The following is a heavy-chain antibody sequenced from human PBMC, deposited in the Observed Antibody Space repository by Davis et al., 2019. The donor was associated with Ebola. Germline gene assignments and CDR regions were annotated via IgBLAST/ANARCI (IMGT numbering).Heavy chain of an antibody. D-gene: IGHD6-13*01. CDR2: ISHSGHT. CDR3: ARLISTYSSTWWDY. CDR1: GGFVSSGGYS. J-gene: IGHJ4*02. V-gene: IGHV4-30-2*01. Sequence: MPSETLSLTCAVSGGFVSSGGYSWSWIRQPPGKGLEWIGDISHSGHTYYNPSLRSRLTISVDTSKNQFSLKLSSVAAADTALYYCARLISTYSSTWWDYWGQGTLVTVSS.